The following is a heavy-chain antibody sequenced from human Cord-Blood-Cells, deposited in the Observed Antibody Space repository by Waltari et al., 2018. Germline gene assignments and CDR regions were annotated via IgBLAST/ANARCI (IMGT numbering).Heavy chain of an antibody. J-gene: IGHJ4*02. D-gene: IGHD5-18*01. Sequence: QHQLVQSGAEGKKPGASVTVSCKVAGYALTELSMHWVRQAPGKGLEWMGGFEPEDGETIYAQKFQGRVTMTEDTSTDTAYMELSSLRSEDTAVYYCATGGIQLWFFDYWGQGTLVTVSS. V-gene: IGHV1-24*01. CDR2: FEPEDGET. CDR1: GYALTELS. CDR3: ATGGIQLWFFDY.